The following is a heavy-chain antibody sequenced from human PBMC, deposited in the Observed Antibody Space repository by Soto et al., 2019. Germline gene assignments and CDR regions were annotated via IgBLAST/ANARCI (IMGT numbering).Heavy chain of an antibody. CDR3: AKSPGGLDGYNSEDYGRDV. J-gene: IGHJ6*02. Sequence: EVHLLESGGDLVQPGGSLRLSCTASGLTFSTYAMSWVREAPGKGLEWVSAIGGSGTGGRTYYADSVKGRFTISRDNATNTVYLQMNSLRGDDTAVSYCAKSPGGLDGYNSEDYGRDVWGQGTTVTVSS. CDR2: IGGSGTGGRT. D-gene: IGHD5-12*01. V-gene: IGHV3-23*01. CDR1: GLTFSTYA.